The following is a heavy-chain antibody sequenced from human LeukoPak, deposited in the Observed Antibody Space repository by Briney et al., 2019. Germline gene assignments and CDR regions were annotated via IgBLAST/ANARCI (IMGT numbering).Heavy chain of an antibody. D-gene: IGHD2-8*01. J-gene: IGHJ3*02. CDR1: GFTFSNYA. Sequence: GGSLRLSCAASGFTFSNYAIHWVRQAPGKGLEWVAFIGYDGSNKDYADSVKGRFTISSDNSRTTLYMQMNSLRAEDTAVYYCVKWTSNGDAFDIWGQGTMVTVSS. V-gene: IGHV3-30*02. CDR2: IGYDGSNK. CDR3: VKWTSNGDAFDI.